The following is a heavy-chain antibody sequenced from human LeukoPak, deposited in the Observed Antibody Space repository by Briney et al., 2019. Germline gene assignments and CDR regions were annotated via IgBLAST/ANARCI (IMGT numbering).Heavy chain of an antibody. V-gene: IGHV1-2*02. CDR2: INPNSGGT. CDR3: ARDRIGARQGYYYYYGMDV. J-gene: IGHJ6*02. CDR1: GYTFTSYY. Sequence: GASVKVSCKASGYTFTSYYMHWVRQAPGQGLEWMGWINPNSGGTNYAQKFQGRVTMTRDTSISTAYMELSRLRSDDTAVYYCARDRIGARQGYYYYYGMDVWGQGTTVTVSS. D-gene: IGHD6-6*01.